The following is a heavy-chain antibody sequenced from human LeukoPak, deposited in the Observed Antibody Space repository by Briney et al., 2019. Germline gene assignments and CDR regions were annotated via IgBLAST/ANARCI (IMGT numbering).Heavy chain of an antibody. Sequence: GGSLRLSSAASGFTFDDYSMQWVRQAPGKGLEWVSGINWNSGTIGYADSVKGRFTISRDNAKNSLYLQMNSLRAEDTALYYCTKMRRGGDGLDIWGQGTLVTVSA. V-gene: IGHV3-9*01. D-gene: IGHD2-21*02. CDR3: TKMRRGGDGLDI. CDR1: GFTFDDYS. J-gene: IGHJ4*02. CDR2: INWNSGTI.